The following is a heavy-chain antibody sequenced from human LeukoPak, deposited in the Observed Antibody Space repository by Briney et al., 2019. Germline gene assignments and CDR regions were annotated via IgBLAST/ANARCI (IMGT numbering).Heavy chain of an antibody. D-gene: IGHD6-19*01. CDR2: IWYDGSDA. CDR1: GFTFRSNG. Sequence: GGSLRLSCAASGFTFRSNGMHWVRQAPGKGLEWVTYIWYDGSDADYADSVKGRFTTSRDNSKNTLYLQMNSLRAEDTAVYYCARYTTGHGFDFWGQGTLVTVSS. J-gene: IGHJ4*02. CDR3: ARYTTGHGFDF. V-gene: IGHV3-33*08.